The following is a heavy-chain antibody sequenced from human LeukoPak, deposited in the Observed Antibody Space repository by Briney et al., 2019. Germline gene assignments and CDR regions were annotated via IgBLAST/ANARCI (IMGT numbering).Heavy chain of an antibody. CDR2: INTNTGNP. V-gene: IGHV7-4-1*02. J-gene: IGHJ4*02. D-gene: IGHD4-17*01. CDR1: GYTFSSYA. Sequence: RGASVTVSCKASGYTFSSYAMNWVRQAPGQGLEWMGWINTNTGNPTYAQGFTGRFVFSLDTSVSTAYLQISSLQAEDTAVYYCARSNNDGDYLGVGFDYWGQGTLVTVSS. CDR3: ARSNNDGDYLGVGFDY.